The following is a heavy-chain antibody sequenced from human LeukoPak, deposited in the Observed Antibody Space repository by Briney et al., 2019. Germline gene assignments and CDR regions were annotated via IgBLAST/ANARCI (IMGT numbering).Heavy chain of an antibody. CDR2: ISYDGSNK. Sequence: GGSLRLSCAASGFTFSSYAMHWVRQAPGKGLEWVAVISYDGSNKYYADSVKGRFTISRDNSKNTLYLQMNSLRAEDTAVYYCARDHNPLYGSQKGDGMDVWGQGTTVTVSS. D-gene: IGHD1-14*01. V-gene: IGHV3-30-3*01. CDR1: GFTFSSYA. CDR3: ARDHNPLYGSQKGDGMDV. J-gene: IGHJ6*02.